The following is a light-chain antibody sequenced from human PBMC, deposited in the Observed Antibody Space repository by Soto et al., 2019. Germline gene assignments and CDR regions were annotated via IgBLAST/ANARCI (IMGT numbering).Light chain of an antibody. CDR1: QNIGDNY. CDR3: QQFGRAPRFT. CDR2: DAS. J-gene: IGKJ3*01. V-gene: IGKV3-20*01. Sequence: IVLTQSPGTLSLSPGDRATLSCRASQNIGDNYLAWYQQKPGQAPRLLIYDASRRATGIPERFSGSGSGTDFTLTINRLXPEDFAVYYCQQFGRAPRFTFGPGTKVDTK.